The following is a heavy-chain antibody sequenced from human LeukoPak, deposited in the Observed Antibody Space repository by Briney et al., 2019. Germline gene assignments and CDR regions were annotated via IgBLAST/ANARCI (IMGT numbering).Heavy chain of an antibody. D-gene: IGHD2-21*01. Sequence: PGGSLRLSCAASGFTFSSYGMHWVRQAPGKGLEWVAVISYDESNTYYVDSVKGRFTISRDNSKNTVYLQMNSLRAEDTAVYYCARNIPVTRWGYWGQGTLVTVSS. J-gene: IGHJ4*02. V-gene: IGHV3-30*03. CDR2: ISYDESNT. CDR3: ARNIPVTRWGY. CDR1: GFTFSSYG.